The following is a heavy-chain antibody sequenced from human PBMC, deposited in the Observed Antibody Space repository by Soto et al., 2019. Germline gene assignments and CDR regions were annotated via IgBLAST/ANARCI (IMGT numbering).Heavy chain of an antibody. CDR2: IYYSGST. Sequence: QVQLQESGPGLVKPSQTLSLTCTVSGGSISSGGYYWSWIRQHPGKGLEWIGYIYYSGSTYYNPSLKSRVTISVDKSKNQYSVKLSSVTAADTAVYYCASIGGRFGRGGYYGRDVWGQGTTVTVSS. J-gene: IGHJ6*02. D-gene: IGHD3-10*01. CDR1: GGSISSGGYY. V-gene: IGHV4-31*03. CDR3: ASIGGRFGRGGYYGRDV.